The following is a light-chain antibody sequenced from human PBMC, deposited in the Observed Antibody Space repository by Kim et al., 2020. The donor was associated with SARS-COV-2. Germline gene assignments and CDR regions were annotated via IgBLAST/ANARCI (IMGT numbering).Light chain of an antibody. V-gene: IGKV1-27*01. Sequence: ASGGDRVTITCRASQGISNYLAWYQQKPGKVPKLLIYAASTLQSGVPSRFSGSGSGTDFTITISSLQPEDVATYYCQKYNSAPPTFGGGTKVDIK. J-gene: IGKJ4*01. CDR3: QKYNSAPPT. CDR1: QGISNY. CDR2: AAS.